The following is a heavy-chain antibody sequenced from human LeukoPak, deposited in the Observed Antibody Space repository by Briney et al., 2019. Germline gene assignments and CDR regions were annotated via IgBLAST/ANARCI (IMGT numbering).Heavy chain of an antibody. D-gene: IGHD4-17*01. CDR2: IYSGGST. CDR3: AREAVTRNYFDY. V-gene: IGHV3-53*01. CDR1: GFTFSSYA. J-gene: IGHJ4*02. Sequence: SGGSLRLSCAASGFTFSSYAMSWVRQAPGKGLEWVSVIYSGGSTYYADSVKGRFTISRDNSKNTLYLQMNSLRAEDTAVYYCAREAVTRNYFDYWGQGTLVTVSS.